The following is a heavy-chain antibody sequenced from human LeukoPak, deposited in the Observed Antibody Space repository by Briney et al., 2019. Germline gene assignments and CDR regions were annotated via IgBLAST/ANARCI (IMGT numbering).Heavy chain of an antibody. CDR2: IYTSGST. CDR3: AREERNSITMVRGVKYYYFDY. V-gene: IGHV4-4*07. Sequence: SETLSLTCTVSGGSISSYYWSWIRQPAGKGLGWIGRIYTSGSTNYNPSLKSRVTMSVDTSKNQFSLKLSSVTAADTAVYYCAREERNSITMVRGVKYYYFDYWGQGTLVTVSS. CDR1: GGSISSYY. J-gene: IGHJ4*02. D-gene: IGHD3-10*01.